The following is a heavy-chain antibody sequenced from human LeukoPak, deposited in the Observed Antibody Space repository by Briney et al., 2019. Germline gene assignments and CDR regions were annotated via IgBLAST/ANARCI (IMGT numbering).Heavy chain of an antibody. J-gene: IGHJ4*02. V-gene: IGHV3-21*01. CDR3: ARGGGYSGYDYSFDY. Sequence: GGSLRLSCAASGFTFTSSAMSWVRQAPGKGLEWVSSINNVASHIYYAASVRGRFTISRDDAKNSLYLQMNSLRAGDTAVYYCARGGGYSGYDYSFDYWGQGTLVTVSS. CDR1: GFTFTSSA. D-gene: IGHD5-12*01. CDR2: INNVASHI.